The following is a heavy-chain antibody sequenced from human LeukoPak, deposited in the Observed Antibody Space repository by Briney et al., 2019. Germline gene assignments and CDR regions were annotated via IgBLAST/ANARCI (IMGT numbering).Heavy chain of an antibody. Sequence: SETLSLTCTVSGGSISSYYWSWIRQPPGKGLEWIGYIYYSGSTNYNPSLKSRVTISVDASRNQFSLKLSSVTAADTAVYYCARGELYCSGGSCHLYYFDYWGQGTLVTVSS. V-gene: IGHV4-59*01. D-gene: IGHD2-15*01. CDR2: IYYSGST. CDR1: GGSISSYY. CDR3: ARGELYCSGGSCHLYYFDY. J-gene: IGHJ4*02.